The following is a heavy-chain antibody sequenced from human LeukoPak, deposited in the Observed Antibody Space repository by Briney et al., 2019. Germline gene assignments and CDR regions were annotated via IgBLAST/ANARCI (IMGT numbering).Heavy chain of an antibody. CDR2: IYGDGRT. J-gene: IGHJ4*02. CDR3: ARGRGLGVVSPYFDY. Sequence: GSLRLSCVVSGFSVSNNYIIWVRQAPGNGLERVSVIYGDGRTSHSASVRGRFTISRDNSKNIVSLRMNNLRAEDTAVYYCARGRGLGVVSPYFDYWGQGTLVTVPS. V-gene: IGHV3-53*01. CDR1: GFSVSNNY. D-gene: IGHD3-3*01.